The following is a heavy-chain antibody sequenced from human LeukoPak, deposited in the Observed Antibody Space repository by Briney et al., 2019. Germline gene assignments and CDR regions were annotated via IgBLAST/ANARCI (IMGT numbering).Heavy chain of an antibody. V-gene: IGHV1-18*01. CDR2: ITAYNDNT. D-gene: IGHD6-19*01. CDR3: ARAGYGISVSGGDY. J-gene: IGHJ4*02. CDR1: GYTFTSYG. Sequence: ASVKVSCKASGYTFTSYGISWVRQAPGQGLEWMGWITAYNDNTYYAQKLQGRVTMTTDTSTSTAYMELRSLRSDDTAVYYCARAGYGISVSGGDYWGQGTLVTVSS.